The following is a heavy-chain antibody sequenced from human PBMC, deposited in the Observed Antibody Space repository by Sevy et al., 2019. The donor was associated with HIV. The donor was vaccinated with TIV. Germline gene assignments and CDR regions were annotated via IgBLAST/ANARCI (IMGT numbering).Heavy chain of an antibody. Sequence: GGSLRLSCAASGFNFTSYAIHWVRQAPGKGLEWLALATNVGTINFDADSVKGRFTVSRDNPRKRISLQMDRLSTEDTAIYYCAKTGDLGPFDFWGLGTRVTVSS. CDR2: ATNVGTIN. CDR3: AKTGDLGPFDF. J-gene: IGHJ4*02. V-gene: IGHV3-30*18. CDR1: GFNFTSYA. D-gene: IGHD3-16*01.